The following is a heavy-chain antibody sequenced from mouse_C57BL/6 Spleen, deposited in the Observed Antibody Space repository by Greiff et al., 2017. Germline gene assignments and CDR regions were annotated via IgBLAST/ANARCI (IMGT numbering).Heavy chain of an antibody. D-gene: IGHD2-1*01. V-gene: IGHV1-15*01. CDR3: TGGGNYHAY. Sequence: QVHVKQSGAELARPGASVTLSCKASGYTFTDYEMHWVKQTPVHGLEWIGAIDPETGGTAYNQKFKGKAILTADKSSSTAYMELRSLTSEDSAVYYCTGGGNYHAYWGQGTLVTVSA. J-gene: IGHJ3*01. CDR2: IDPETGGT. CDR1: GYTFTDYE.